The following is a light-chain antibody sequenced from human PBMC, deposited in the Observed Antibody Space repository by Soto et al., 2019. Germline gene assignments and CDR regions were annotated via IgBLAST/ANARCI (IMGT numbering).Light chain of an antibody. Sequence: AIRMTQSPSSLSASTGYRVTITCRASQGISSYLAWYQQKPGKAPKLLIYAASSLQSGVPSRFSGSGSGTDFTLTISSLQPEDFATYYCQQSYSTPPTFGQGTTGDIK. V-gene: IGKV1-8*01. CDR3: QQSYSTPPT. CDR1: QGISSY. CDR2: AAS. J-gene: IGKJ1*01.